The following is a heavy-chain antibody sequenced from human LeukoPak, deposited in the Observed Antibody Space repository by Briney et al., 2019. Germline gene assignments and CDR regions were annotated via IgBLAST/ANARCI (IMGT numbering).Heavy chain of an antibody. J-gene: IGHJ4*02. CDR2: INGDGTIT. Sequence: GGSLRLSCAASGFTFSSNWMHWVRQAPGKGLVWVSRINGDGTITDHAESVKGRFAISRNNADNTLHLQMNSLRAEDTAVYYCARGIAVAGYFDYWGQGTLVTVSS. V-gene: IGHV3-74*01. CDR3: ARGIAVAGYFDY. CDR1: GFTFSSNW. D-gene: IGHD6-19*01.